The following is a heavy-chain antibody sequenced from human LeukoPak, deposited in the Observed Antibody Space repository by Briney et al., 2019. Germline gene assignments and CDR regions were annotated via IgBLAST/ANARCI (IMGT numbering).Heavy chain of an antibody. D-gene: IGHD6-19*01. V-gene: IGHV3-30-3*01. CDR1: GFTFSSYA. Sequence: GRSLRHSCAASGFTFSSYAMHWVRQAPGKGLEWVAVISYDGSNKYYADSVKGRFTISRDNSKNTLYLQMNSLRAEDTAVYYCARDMASGWYDAFDIWGQGTMVTVSS. J-gene: IGHJ3*02. CDR3: ARDMASGWYDAFDI. CDR2: ISYDGSNK.